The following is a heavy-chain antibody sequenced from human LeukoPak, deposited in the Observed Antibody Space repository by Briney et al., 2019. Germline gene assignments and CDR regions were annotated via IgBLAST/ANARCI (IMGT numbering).Heavy chain of an antibody. J-gene: IGHJ4*02. CDR3: AKDLIAGEN. Sequence: ETLSLTCTVSGGSISSSSYYWGWIRQPPGKGLEWVSAISGSGGSTYYADSVKGRFTIPRDNSKNALYLQMNSLRAEDTAVYYCAKDLIAGENWGQGTLVTVSS. V-gene: IGHV3-23*01. CDR1: GGSISSSSYY. CDR2: ISGSGGST. D-gene: IGHD6-13*01.